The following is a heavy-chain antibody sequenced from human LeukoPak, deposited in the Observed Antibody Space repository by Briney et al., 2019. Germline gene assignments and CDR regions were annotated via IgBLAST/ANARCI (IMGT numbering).Heavy chain of an antibody. CDR3: AREGGVAGTFPSYYYYGMDV. CDR1: GGSLSSGGYS. V-gene: IGHV4-30-2*03. CDR2: IYYSGST. J-gene: IGHJ6*02. Sequence: PSQTLSLTCAVSGGSLSSGGYSWSWIRQPPGKGLEWIGSIYYSGSTYYNPSLKSRVTISVDTSKNQFSLKLSSVTAADTAVYYCAREGGVAGTFPSYYYYGMDVWGQGTTVTVSS. D-gene: IGHD6-19*01.